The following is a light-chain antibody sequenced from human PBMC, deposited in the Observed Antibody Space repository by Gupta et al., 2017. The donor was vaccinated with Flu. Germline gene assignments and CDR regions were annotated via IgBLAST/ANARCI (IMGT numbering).Light chain of an antibody. CDR3: QQYYTTPWT. CDR2: CAS. Sequence: DHVMTQSPDSLAVSLGGRATINCKSSRSVLYTSNNKNYLAWLQQRPGQPPKVIIYCASTRESGVPSRFSGSGSGTDFTLTISGLQAEDLAVYYCQQYYTTPWTFGRGTKVEIK. V-gene: IGKV4-1*01. CDR1: RSVLYTSNNKNY. J-gene: IGKJ1*01.